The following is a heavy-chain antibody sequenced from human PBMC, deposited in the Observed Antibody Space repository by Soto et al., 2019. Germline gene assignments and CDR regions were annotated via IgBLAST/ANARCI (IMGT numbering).Heavy chain of an antibody. CDR3: ATETPRITIFGVGDRYYYGMDV. V-gene: IGHV1-24*01. CDR2: FDPEDGET. J-gene: IGHJ6*02. D-gene: IGHD3-3*01. CDR1: GYTLTELS. Sequence: ASGKVSCKVSGYTLTELSMHWVRQAPGKGLEWMGGFDPEDGETIYAQKLQGRVTMTEDTSTDTAYMELSSLRSEDTAVYYCATETPRITIFGVGDRYYYGMDVWGQGTTVTVSS.